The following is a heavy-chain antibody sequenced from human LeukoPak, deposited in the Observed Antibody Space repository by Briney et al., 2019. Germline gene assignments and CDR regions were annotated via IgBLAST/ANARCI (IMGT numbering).Heavy chain of an antibody. CDR1: GFTFSNYW. V-gene: IGHV3-7*01. J-gene: IGHJ3*01. CDR2: IKRDGSER. Sequence: GGSLRLSCTASGFTFSNYWMNWFRQAPGKGLEWVANIKRDGSERYYVDSVRGLFTISRDNAKNSLYLQMNNLRVEDTAVYYCEGGVTWGQGSMVTVSP. CDR3: EGGVT. D-gene: IGHD5/OR15-5a*01.